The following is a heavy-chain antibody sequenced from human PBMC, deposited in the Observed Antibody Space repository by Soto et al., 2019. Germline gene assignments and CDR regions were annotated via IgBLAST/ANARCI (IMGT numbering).Heavy chain of an antibody. Sequence: QEQLVQSGAEVKKPGSSVKFSCKASGGLFSSYPISWVRQVPGQGLEWMGGIIPVFQTAYYTQRYQGRVTITADDSTNTAYKELSSLRSEDTAIYYCARGGSGYTWFNEFWGQGTLVTVSS. D-gene: IGHD3-22*01. V-gene: IGHV1-69*01. CDR2: IIPVFQTA. J-gene: IGHJ4*02. CDR3: ARGGSGYTWFNEF. CDR1: GGLFSSYP.